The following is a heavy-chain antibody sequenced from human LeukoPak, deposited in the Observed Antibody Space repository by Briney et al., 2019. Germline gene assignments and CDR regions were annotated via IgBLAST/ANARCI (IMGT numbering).Heavy chain of an antibody. CDR2: IIPIFGTA. CDR1: GYTFTTYA. Sequence: ASVKVSCRSSGYTFTTYAISWVRQAPGQGLEWMGGIIPIFGTANYAQKFQGRVTITADESTSTAYMELSSLRSEDTAVYYCARGNSSWSRVLDYWGQGTLVTVSS. CDR3: ARGNSSWSRVLDY. J-gene: IGHJ4*02. D-gene: IGHD6-13*01. V-gene: IGHV1-69*13.